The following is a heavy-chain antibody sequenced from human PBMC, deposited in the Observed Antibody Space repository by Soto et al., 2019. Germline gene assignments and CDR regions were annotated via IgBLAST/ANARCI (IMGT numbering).Heavy chain of an antibody. D-gene: IGHD3-22*01. CDR2: ISSSSSYI. CDR1: GFTFSSYG. Sequence: EVQLVESGGGLVKPGGSLRLSCAASGFTFSSYGMNWVRQAPGKGLEWVSSISSSSSYIYYADSVKGRFTISRDNAKNSLYLQMNSLRAEDTAVYYCARDSYDSSGYYSIFDYWGQGTLVTVSS. V-gene: IGHV3-21*01. CDR3: ARDSYDSSGYYSIFDY. J-gene: IGHJ4*02.